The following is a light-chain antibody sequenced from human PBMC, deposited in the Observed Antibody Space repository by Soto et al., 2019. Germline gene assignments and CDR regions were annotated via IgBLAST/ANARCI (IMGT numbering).Light chain of an antibody. CDR1: SFNIGSNT. Sequence: QSVLTQPPSASGTPGQRVTISCSGSSFNIGSNTVNWYRQLPGTAPRLLIYSSIQRPSGVPDRFSGSKSGTSASLAISGLQSEDEADYYCAAWDDSLKGYVFGTGTQLTVL. CDR3: AAWDDSLKGYV. V-gene: IGLV1-44*01. CDR2: SSI. J-gene: IGLJ1*01.